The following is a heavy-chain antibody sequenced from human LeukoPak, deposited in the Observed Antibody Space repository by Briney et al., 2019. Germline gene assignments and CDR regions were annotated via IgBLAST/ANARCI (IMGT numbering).Heavy chain of an antibody. Sequence: GGSLRLSCAASGFTFSSYSMNWVRQAPGKGLEWVSSISSSSSYIYYADSVKGRFTISRDNAKNSLYLQMNSLRAEDTAVYYCARDADGDYRLDYWGQGTLVTVSS. CDR1: GFTFSSYS. V-gene: IGHV3-21*01. CDR3: ARDADGDYRLDY. CDR2: ISSSSSYI. D-gene: IGHD4-17*01. J-gene: IGHJ4*02.